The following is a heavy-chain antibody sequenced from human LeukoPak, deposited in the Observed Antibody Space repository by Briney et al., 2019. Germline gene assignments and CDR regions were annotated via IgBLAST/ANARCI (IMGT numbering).Heavy chain of an antibody. Sequence: KTSETLSLTCTVSGGSISSGDYYWSWIRQPPGKGLEWIGYIYSSGSTYYNPSLKSRVTISVDTSKNQFSLKLNSVTAADTAVYYCARENLWFGELLYFVWFDPWGQGTLVTVSS. V-gene: IGHV4-30-4*01. CDR1: GGSISSGDYY. J-gene: IGHJ5*02. CDR3: ARENLWFGELLYFVWFDP. CDR2: IYSSGST. D-gene: IGHD3-10*01.